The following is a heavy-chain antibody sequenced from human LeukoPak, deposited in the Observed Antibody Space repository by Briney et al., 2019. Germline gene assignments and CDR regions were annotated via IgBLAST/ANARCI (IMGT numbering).Heavy chain of an antibody. Sequence: SGGSLRLSCAASGFTFSGYAMHWVRQAPGKGLEWVAVISYDGSNKYYADSVKGRFTISRDNSKNTLYLQMNSLRAEDTAVYYCAGGPPYQLLFPPNDYWGQGTLVTVSS. V-gene: IGHV3-30-3*01. CDR3: AGGPPYQLLFPPNDY. J-gene: IGHJ4*02. CDR2: ISYDGSNK. D-gene: IGHD2-2*01. CDR1: GFTFSGYA.